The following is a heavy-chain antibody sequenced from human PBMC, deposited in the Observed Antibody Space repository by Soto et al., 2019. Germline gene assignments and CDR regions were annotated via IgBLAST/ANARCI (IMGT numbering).Heavy chain of an antibody. CDR1: GDSFTSYW. J-gene: IGHJ6*01. V-gene: IGHV5-51*01. CDR3: ARHAIRSYYYYGMDV. Sequence: PVESLSISCKVSGDSFTSYWIVWVLQMPGKGLEWMGIIYPGDSDTRYSPSFQGQVTISADKSISTAYLQWSSLKASDTAMYYCARHAIRSYYYYGMDVWGQGTTVTVSS. CDR2: IYPGDSDT.